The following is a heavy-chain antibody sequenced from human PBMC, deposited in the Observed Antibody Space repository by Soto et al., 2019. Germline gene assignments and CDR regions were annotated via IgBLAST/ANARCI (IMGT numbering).Heavy chain of an antibody. Sequence: ASVKVSCKASGYTFTSYYMNWVRQAPGQGLEWMGIINPSGGSTSYAQKFQGRVTMTRDTSTSTVYMELSSLRSEDTAVYYCARAPKDLITIFAEFDPWGQGTLVTVSS. D-gene: IGHD3-3*01. CDR2: INPSGGST. CDR1: GYTFTSYY. V-gene: IGHV1-46*01. CDR3: ARAPKDLITIFAEFDP. J-gene: IGHJ5*02.